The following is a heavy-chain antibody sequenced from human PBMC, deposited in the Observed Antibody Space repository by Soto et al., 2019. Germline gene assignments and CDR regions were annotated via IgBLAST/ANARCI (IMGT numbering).Heavy chain of an antibody. CDR3: ASPSPEGYCSGGSCYSPY. Sequence: QLQLQESGPGLVKPSETLSLTCTVSGGSISSSSYYWGWIRQPPGKGLEWIGSIYYSGSTYYNPSLKSRVTISVDTSKNQFSLKLSSVTAADTAVYYCASPSPEGYCSGGSCYSPYWGQGTLVTASS. CDR2: IYYSGST. D-gene: IGHD2-15*01. J-gene: IGHJ4*02. CDR1: GGSISSSSYY. V-gene: IGHV4-39*01.